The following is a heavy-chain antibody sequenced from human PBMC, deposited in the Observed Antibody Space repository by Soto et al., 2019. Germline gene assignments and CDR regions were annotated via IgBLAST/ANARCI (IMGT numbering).Heavy chain of an antibody. CDR3: AHSGVLWFGELLDYYYGMDV. D-gene: IGHD3-10*01. CDR2: IYWDDDK. V-gene: IGHV2-5*02. Sequence: QITLKESGPTLVKPTQTLTLTCTFSGFSLSTSGAGVGWIRQPPGKALEWLALIYWDDDKRYSPSLKSRLTITKDTSKNQVVLTMTNMDPVDTATYYCAHSGVLWFGELLDYYYGMDVWGQGTTVTVSS. CDR1: GFSLSTSGAG. J-gene: IGHJ6*02.